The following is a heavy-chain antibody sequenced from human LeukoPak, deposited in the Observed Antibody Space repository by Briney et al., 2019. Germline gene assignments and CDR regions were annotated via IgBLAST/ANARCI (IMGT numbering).Heavy chain of an antibody. D-gene: IGHD6-13*01. V-gene: IGHV1-2*02. CDR1: GYTFTGYY. J-gene: IGHJ4*02. CDR3: ARLYSSSSGGN. Sequence: ASVKVSCKASGYTFTGYYMHWVRQAPGQGLEWMGWINPNSGGTNHAQKFQGRVTMTRDTSISTAYMELSRLRSDDTAVYYCARLYSSSSGGNWGQGTLVTVSS. CDR2: INPNSGGT.